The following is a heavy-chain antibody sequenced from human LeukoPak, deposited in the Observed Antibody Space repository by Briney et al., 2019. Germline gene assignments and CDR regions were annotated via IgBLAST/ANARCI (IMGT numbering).Heavy chain of an antibody. CDR2: ISPLTGNT. Sequence: ASVKVSCKTSGYSFIDYGIIWVREAPGQGLEWVGWISPLTGNTNYAPNFWGRATMTEDTSTDTAYMELSSLRSEDTAVYYCATDNPPVGWGQGTLVTVSS. V-gene: IGHV1-18*01. CDR3: ATDNPPVG. J-gene: IGHJ4*02. CDR1: GYSFIDYG. D-gene: IGHD1-26*01.